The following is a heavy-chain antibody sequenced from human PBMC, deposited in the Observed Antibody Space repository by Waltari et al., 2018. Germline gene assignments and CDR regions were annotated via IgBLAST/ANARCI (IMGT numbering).Heavy chain of an antibody. CDR3: ARASRGRITDYYYYGMDV. J-gene: IGHJ6*02. CDR2: IIPIFGTA. Sequence: PGQGLEWMGGIIPIFGTANYAQNFQGRVTITADESTSTAYMGLSSLRSEDTAVYYCARASRGRITDYYYYGMDVWGQGP. V-gene: IGHV1-69*01. D-gene: IGHD1-20*01.